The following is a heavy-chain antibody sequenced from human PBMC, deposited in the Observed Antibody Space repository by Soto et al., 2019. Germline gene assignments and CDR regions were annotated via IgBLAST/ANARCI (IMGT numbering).Heavy chain of an antibody. D-gene: IGHD1-26*01. Sequence: PGGSLRLSCAASGFTFSSYGMHWVRQAPGKGLEWVAVISYDGSNKYYADSVRGRFTISRDNSKNTLYLQMNSLRAEDTAVYYCAKDPVPLLKYYFDYWGQGTLVTVSS. J-gene: IGHJ4*02. V-gene: IGHV3-30*18. CDR1: GFTFSSYG. CDR2: ISYDGSNK. CDR3: AKDPVPLLKYYFDY.